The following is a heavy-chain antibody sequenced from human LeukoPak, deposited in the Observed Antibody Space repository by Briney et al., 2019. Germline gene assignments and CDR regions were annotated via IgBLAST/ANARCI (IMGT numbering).Heavy chain of an antibody. Sequence: ASVKVSCKASGYTFTGYYMHWVRQALGQGLEWMGWINPNSGGTNYAQKLQGWVTMTRDTSISTAYMELSRLRSDDTAVYYCARVSTRGTDVDYWGQGTLVTVSS. D-gene: IGHD3-16*01. CDR2: INPNSGGT. J-gene: IGHJ4*02. V-gene: IGHV1-2*04. CDR1: GYTFTGYY. CDR3: ARVSTRGTDVDY.